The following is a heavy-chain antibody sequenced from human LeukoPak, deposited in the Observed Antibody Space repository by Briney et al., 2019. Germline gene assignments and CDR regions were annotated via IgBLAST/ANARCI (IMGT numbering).Heavy chain of an antibody. D-gene: IGHD2-2*01. CDR2: INQDGSEK. V-gene: IGHV3-7*01. J-gene: IGHJ3*02. CDR3: ARGVVVAPRSAFDI. Sequence: GGSLRLSCVASGFTFSSYWMSWVRQAPGKGLEWVANINQDGSEKCYVDSVKGRFTISRDNAKNSLSLQMNSLRVEDTAVYYCARGVVVAPRSAFDIWGQGTMVTVSS. CDR1: GFTFSSYW.